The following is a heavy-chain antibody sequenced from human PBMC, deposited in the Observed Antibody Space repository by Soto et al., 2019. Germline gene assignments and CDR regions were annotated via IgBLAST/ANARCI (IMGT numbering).Heavy chain of an antibody. D-gene: IGHD2-15*01. CDR2: MNPSSGST. CDR1: GYTFTRFD. J-gene: IGHJ4*02. Sequence: ASVKVSCKASGYTFTRFDINWVRQATGQGLEWMGWMNPSSGSTGSAQKFQGRVAMTRDTSISTAYMELSSLGSDDTAVYYCARGRGYSDGIDYWGQGTLVTVSS. CDR3: ARGRGYSDGIDY. V-gene: IGHV1-8*02.